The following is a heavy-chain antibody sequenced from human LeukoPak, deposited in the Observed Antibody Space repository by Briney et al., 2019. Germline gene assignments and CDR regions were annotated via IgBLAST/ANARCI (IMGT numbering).Heavy chain of an antibody. J-gene: IGHJ6*03. V-gene: IGHV3-49*04. Sequence: PGGSLRLSCTASGFTFGDYAMSWVRQAPGKGLEWVGFIRSKAYGGTTEYAASVKGRFTISRDDSKSIAYLQMNSLKTEDTAVYYCTRVRMYDEWLWGNYYYYMDVWGKGTTVTVSS. CDR1: GFTFGDYA. CDR2: IRSKAYGGTT. CDR3: TRVRMYDEWLWGNYYYYMDV. D-gene: IGHD3-3*01.